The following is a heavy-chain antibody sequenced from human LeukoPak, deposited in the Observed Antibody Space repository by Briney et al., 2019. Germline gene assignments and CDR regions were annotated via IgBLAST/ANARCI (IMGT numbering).Heavy chain of an antibody. D-gene: IGHD2-2*02. V-gene: IGHV1-18*01. CDR3: ARGPATAIALPTTP. Sequence: GASVKVSCKASGYTFTSYGISWVRQAPGQGLEWMGWISAYNGNTNYAQKLQGRVTMTTDTSTSTAYMELSRLRSDDTAVYYCARGPATAIALPTTPWGQGTLVTVSS. CDR1: GYTFTSYG. CDR2: ISAYNGNT. J-gene: IGHJ5*02.